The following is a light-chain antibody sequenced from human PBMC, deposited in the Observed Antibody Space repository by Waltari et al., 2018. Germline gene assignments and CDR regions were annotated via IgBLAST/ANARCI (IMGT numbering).Light chain of an antibody. CDR3: SSYTSSSTVV. V-gene: IGLV2-14*01. J-gene: IGLJ2*01. Sequence: QSALTQPASVSGSPGQSITIPCTGTSSDVGGYNYVSWYQQHPGKAPKLMIYEVNKRPAGVSTRVTGSKSGNTASLTFSGLQAEAEADYYCSSYTSSSTVVFVGGTKLTVL. CDR1: SSDVGGYNY. CDR2: EVN.